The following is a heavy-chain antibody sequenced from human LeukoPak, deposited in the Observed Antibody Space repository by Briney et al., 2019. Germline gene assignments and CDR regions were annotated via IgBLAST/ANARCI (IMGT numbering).Heavy chain of an antibody. J-gene: IGHJ3*01. Sequence: GGSLRLSCVVSGFTFSGFWMSWSRQAPGKGLEWVASINSDGSEGYYADVVKGRFTISRDNAKNSLYLQINSLRAEDTAVYYCARSSHSSSSSVWGQGTMVTVSS. V-gene: IGHV3-7*03. CDR3: ARSSHSSSSSV. D-gene: IGHD6-6*01. CDR2: INSDGSEG. CDR1: GFTFSGFW.